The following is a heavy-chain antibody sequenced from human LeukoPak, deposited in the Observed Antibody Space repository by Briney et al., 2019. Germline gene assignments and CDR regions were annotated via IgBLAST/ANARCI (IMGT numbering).Heavy chain of an antibody. V-gene: IGHV3-30-3*01. CDR3: ARELGYERDFDI. J-gene: IGHJ3*02. CDR2: ISYDGSNK. CDR1: GFTFSSYA. Sequence: GRSLRLSCAASGFTFSSYAMHWVRQAPGKGLEWVAVISYDGSNKYYADSVKGRFTISRDNSKNTLYLQMNSLRAEDTAVYYCARELGYERDFDIWGQGTMVTVSS. D-gene: IGHD5-12*01.